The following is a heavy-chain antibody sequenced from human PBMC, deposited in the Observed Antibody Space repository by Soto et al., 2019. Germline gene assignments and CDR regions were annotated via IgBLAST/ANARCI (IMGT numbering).Heavy chain of an antibody. Sequence: QLQLQESGPGLVKPSETLSLTCTVSGGSISSSDFYWGWIRQPPGQGLEWTGSIYYSGSTYYNPSLKRRVSISVDTSKNQFSLKLSSVTAADTAVYYCARHGDYGGNSITNYYYGLDVWGQGTTVTVSS. CDR3: ARHGDYGGNSITNYYYGLDV. V-gene: IGHV4-39*01. CDR2: IYYSGST. J-gene: IGHJ6*02. CDR1: GGSISSSDFY. D-gene: IGHD4-17*01.